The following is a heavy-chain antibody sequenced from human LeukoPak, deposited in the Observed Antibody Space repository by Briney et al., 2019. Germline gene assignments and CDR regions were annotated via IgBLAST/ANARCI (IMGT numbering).Heavy chain of an antibody. CDR3: AKDLNTVVMQYFDY. Sequence: GGSLRLSCTVSGFPFSSYGMHWVRQTPGRGLEWVAFMRYDGKTEYYADSVKGRFTIAREDSHSTVHLHMKDLRPDDAAVYFCAKDLNTVVMQYFDYWGQGTLVSVSS. CDR2: MRYDGKTE. CDR1: GFPFSSYG. J-gene: IGHJ4*02. V-gene: IGHV3-30*02. D-gene: IGHD2-21*01.